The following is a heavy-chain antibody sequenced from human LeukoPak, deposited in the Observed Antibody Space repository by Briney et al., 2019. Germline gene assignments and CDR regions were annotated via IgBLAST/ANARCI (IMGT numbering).Heavy chain of an antibody. D-gene: IGHD2-15*01. Sequence: QPGRSLRLSCAASGFIFGNYGMHWVRQAPGKGLEWVAGIWYDGRNEDYVDSAKGRFTISRDNSKHTLHVQMNSLRVEDTAVYYCARDKYCSGASCWHGMDVWGQGTTVTVSS. CDR1: GFIFGNYG. V-gene: IGHV3-33*01. CDR3: ARDKYCSGASCWHGMDV. J-gene: IGHJ6*02. CDR2: IWYDGRNE.